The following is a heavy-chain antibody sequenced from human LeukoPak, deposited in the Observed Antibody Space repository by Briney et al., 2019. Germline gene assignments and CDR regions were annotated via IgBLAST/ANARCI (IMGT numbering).Heavy chain of an antibody. Sequence: GGSLRLSCAASGFTFSSYGMHWVRQAPGKGLEWVAAIWYDGSNKYYADSVKGRFTISRDNSKNTLYLQMNSLRAEDTAVYYCAREIYDGVVYWGQGTLVTVSS. CDR2: IWYDGSNK. J-gene: IGHJ4*02. D-gene: IGHD3-16*01. CDR1: GFTFSSYG. CDR3: AREIYDGVVY. V-gene: IGHV3-33*01.